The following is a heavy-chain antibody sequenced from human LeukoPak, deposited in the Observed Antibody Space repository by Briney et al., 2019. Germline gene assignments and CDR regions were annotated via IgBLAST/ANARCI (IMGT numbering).Heavy chain of an antibody. CDR3: ARGTYYYGSGSYWSYYYYMDV. V-gene: IGHV1-69*13. Sequence: TVKVSCKASGGTFSSYAISWVRQAPGQGLEWMGGIIPIFGTANYAQKFQGRVTITADESTSTAYMELSSLRSEDTAVYYCARGTYYYGSGSYWSYYYYMDVWGKGTTVTVSS. CDR2: IIPIFGTA. J-gene: IGHJ6*03. CDR1: GGTFSSYA. D-gene: IGHD3-10*01.